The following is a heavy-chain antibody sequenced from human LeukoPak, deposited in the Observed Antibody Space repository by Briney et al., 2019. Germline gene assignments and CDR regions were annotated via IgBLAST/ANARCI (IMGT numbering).Heavy chain of an antibody. CDR3: ARVARYSGSYYIYDY. V-gene: IGHV1-2*02. CDR1: GYTFTGYY. J-gene: IGHJ4*02. Sequence: ASVKVSCKASGYTFTGYYMHWVRQAPGQGLEWMGWINPNSGGTNYAQKFQGRVTMTRDTSTSTAYMELSRLRSDDTAVYYCARVARYSGSYYIYDYWGQGTLVTVSS. CDR2: INPNSGGT. D-gene: IGHD1-26*01.